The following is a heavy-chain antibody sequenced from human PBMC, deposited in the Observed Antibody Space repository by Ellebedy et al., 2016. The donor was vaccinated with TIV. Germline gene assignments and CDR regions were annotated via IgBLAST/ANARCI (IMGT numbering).Heavy chain of an antibody. D-gene: IGHD3-10*01. CDR2: ISLDGSRT. Sequence: GESLKISXAASGFSFGSFWMHWVRQAPGGGLVWVSRISLDGSRTAYADSVKGRFSVSRDNAKNTLYLQMNRLTVDDTAVYYCAREADFGSESSWLPHDPWGQGTLVIVSS. J-gene: IGHJ5*02. V-gene: IGHV3-74*01. CDR3: AREADFGSESSWLPHDP. CDR1: GFSFGSFW.